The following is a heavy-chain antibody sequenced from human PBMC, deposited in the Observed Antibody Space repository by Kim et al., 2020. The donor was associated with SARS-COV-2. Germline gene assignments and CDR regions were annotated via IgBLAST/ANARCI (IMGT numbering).Heavy chain of an antibody. Sequence: SETLSLTCAVYGGSFSGYYWSWIRQPPGKGLEWIGEINHSGSTNYNPSLKSRVTISVDTSKNQFSLKLSSVTAADTAVYYCARMRGYYYDSFFDYWGQGT. CDR3: ARMRGYYYDSFFDY. J-gene: IGHJ4*03. V-gene: IGHV4-34*01. CDR2: INHSGST. D-gene: IGHD3-22*01. CDR1: GGSFSGYY.